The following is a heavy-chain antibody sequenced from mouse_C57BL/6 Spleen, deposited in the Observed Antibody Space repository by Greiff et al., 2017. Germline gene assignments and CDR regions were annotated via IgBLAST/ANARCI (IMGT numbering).Heavy chain of an antibody. J-gene: IGHJ3*01. D-gene: IGHD2-2*01. V-gene: IGHV1-76*01. Sequence: QVQLQQSGAELVRPGASVKLSCKASGYTFTDYYINWVKQRPGQGLEWIARIYPGSGNTYYNEKFKGKATLTAEKSSSTAYMQLSSLTSEDSAVYICASDGYDVAWFAYWGQGTLVTVSA. CDR1: GYTFTDYY. CDR3: ASDGYDVAWFAY. CDR2: IYPGSGNT.